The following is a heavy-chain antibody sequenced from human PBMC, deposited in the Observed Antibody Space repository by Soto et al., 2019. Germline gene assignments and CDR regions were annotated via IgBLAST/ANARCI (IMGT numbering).Heavy chain of an antibody. CDR1: GYTFTSYG. J-gene: IGHJ4*02. CDR3: ARDHLIGYCSGGSCHPV. CDR2: ISAYNGNT. V-gene: IGHV1-18*01. Sequence: ASVKVCCKASGYTFTSYGISWVRQAPGQGLEWMGWISAYNGNTNYAQKLQGRVTMTTDTSTSTAYMELRSLRSDDTAVYYCARDHLIGYCSGGSCHPVWGQGTLVTV. D-gene: IGHD2-15*01.